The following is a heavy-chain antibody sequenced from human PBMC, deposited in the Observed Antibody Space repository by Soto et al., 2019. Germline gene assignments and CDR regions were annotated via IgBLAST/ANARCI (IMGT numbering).Heavy chain of an antibody. J-gene: IGHJ5*02. CDR1: GFTFSNAW. CDR3: AKAYSNSWPNDWFDP. Sequence: PGGSLRLSCAASGFTFSNAWRNWVRQAPGKGLEWVSGITGSGAGSYYPDSVKGRFTISRNNSKNTLNLQMNSLRAEDTAVYYCAKAYSNSWPNDWFDPWGQGTLVTVSS. V-gene: IGHV3-23*01. CDR2: ITGSGAGS. D-gene: IGHD6-13*01.